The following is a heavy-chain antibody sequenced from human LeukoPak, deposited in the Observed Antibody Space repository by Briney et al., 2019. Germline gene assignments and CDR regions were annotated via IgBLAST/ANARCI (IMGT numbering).Heavy chain of an antibody. V-gene: IGHV3-48*04. J-gene: IGHJ4*02. D-gene: IGHD2-2*01. CDR2: ISSSSSAI. CDR3: AKGWGSRYCSSTSCYHDY. CDR1: GFTFTSYT. Sequence: PGGSLRLSCAASGFTFTSYTMNWVRQSPGRGLEWVSYISSSSSAIYYADSVKGRFTISRDNAKNSLYLQMNSLRAEDTAVYYCAKGWGSRYCSSTSCYHDYWGQGTLVTVSS.